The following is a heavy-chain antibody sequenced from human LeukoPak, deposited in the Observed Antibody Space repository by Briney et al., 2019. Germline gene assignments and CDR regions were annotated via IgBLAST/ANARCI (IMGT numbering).Heavy chain of an antibody. CDR3: ARVTTIFGVATYFDY. J-gene: IGHJ4*02. Sequence: GGSLRLSCAASGFTFSSYAMHWVRQAPGKGLEWVAVISYDGSNKYYADSVKGRFTISRDNSKNTLYLQMNSLRAEDTAVYYCARVTTIFGVATYFDYWGQGTLVTVSS. CDR1: GFTFSSYA. D-gene: IGHD3-3*01. V-gene: IGHV3-30-3*01. CDR2: ISYDGSNK.